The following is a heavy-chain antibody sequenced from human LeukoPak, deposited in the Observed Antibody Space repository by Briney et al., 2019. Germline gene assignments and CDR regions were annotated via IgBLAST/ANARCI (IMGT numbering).Heavy chain of an antibody. V-gene: IGHV3-23*01. D-gene: IGHD3/OR15-3a*01. CDR1: EFHFSTHG. CDR2: VSPSGDIT. J-gene: IGHJ3*01. Sequence: GGTLRLSCAASEFHFSTHGMNWVRQAPGKGLEWVSGVSPSGDITYYADSVMGRFTISRDNRKSTVSLQMNSLRAEDTALYYCVRDLDWGAFDVWGQGTMVTVSS. CDR3: VRDLDWGAFDV.